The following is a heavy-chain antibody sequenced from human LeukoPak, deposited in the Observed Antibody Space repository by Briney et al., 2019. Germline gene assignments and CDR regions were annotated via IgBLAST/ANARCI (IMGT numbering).Heavy chain of an antibody. D-gene: IGHD6-19*01. J-gene: IGHJ4*02. V-gene: IGHV3-33*01. CDR2: IWYDGSNK. Sequence: GGSLRLSCAASGFTFSSYGMHWVRQAPGKGLEWVAVIWYDGSNKYYADSVKGRFTISRDNAKNSLYLQMNSLRAEDTAVYYCAREDYSSGWSFDYWGQGTLVTVSS. CDR3: AREDYSSGWSFDY. CDR1: GFTFSSYG.